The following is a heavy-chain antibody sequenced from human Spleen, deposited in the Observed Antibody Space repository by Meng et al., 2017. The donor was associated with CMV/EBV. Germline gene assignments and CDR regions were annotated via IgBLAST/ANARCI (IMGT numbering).Heavy chain of an antibody. D-gene: IGHD5-24*01. V-gene: IGHV3-7*01. Sequence: GGSLRLSCAASGFTFSTYWMSWVRQAPGKGLEWVANIKQDGSEKYYVDSVKGRFTISRDNAKNSLYLQMNSLRAEDTAVYYCASGYSANYYYYGMDVWGQGTTVTVSS. J-gene: IGHJ6*02. CDR2: IKQDGSEK. CDR1: GFTFSTYW. CDR3: ASGYSANYYYYGMDV.